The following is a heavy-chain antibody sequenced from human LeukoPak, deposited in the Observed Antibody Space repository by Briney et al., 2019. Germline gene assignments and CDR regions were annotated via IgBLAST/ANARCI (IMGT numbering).Heavy chain of an antibody. D-gene: IGHD3-3*01. Sequence: SETLSLTCTVSGGSISSHYWSWIRQPPGKGLEWIGYIYYSGSTNYNPSLKSRVTISVDTSKKQFSLKLSSVTAADTAVYYCARGLIFGVVINYMDVWGKGATVTVSS. V-gene: IGHV4-59*11. J-gene: IGHJ6*03. CDR2: IYYSGST. CDR3: ARGLIFGVVINYMDV. CDR1: GGSISSHY.